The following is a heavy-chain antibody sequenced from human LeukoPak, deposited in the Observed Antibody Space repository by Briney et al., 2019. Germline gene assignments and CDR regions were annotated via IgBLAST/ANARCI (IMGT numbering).Heavy chain of an antibody. J-gene: IGHJ4*02. CDR3: AKPDAP. Sequence: GRSLRLSCAASGFTFSSDAVSCVRHAPAKGLEGVSAISGSGGSTYYADSVKGRFTISRDNSKNTLYLQMNSLRAEDTAVYYCAKPDAPWGQGTLVTVSS. V-gene: IGHV3-23*01. CDR1: GFTFSSDA. CDR2: ISGSGGST.